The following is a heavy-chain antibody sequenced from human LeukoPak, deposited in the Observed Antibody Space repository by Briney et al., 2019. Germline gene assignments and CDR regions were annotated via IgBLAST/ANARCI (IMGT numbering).Heavy chain of an antibody. CDR1: GYTFSNYG. D-gene: IGHD2-15*01. CDR2: TSAYNGNT. J-gene: IGHJ4*02. V-gene: IGHV1-18*01. Sequence: ASVKVSCKASGYTFSNYGISWVRQAPGQGLEWMGWTSAYNGNTNYAQKLQGRVTLTTDTSMSTAYMEVRSLRSDDTAVYYCARELGYCSGGSCYPLDYWGQGTLVTVSS. CDR3: ARELGYCSGGSCYPLDY.